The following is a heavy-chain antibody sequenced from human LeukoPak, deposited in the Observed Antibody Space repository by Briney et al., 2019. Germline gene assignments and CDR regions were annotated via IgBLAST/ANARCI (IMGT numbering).Heavy chain of an antibody. CDR3: ARQVVIIPSSRGGPWFDP. D-gene: IGHD2/OR15-2a*01. CDR1: GGSFSGYY. V-gene: IGHV4-34*01. Sequence: SEALSLTCAVYGGSFSGYYWSWIRQPPGKGLEWIGEINHSGSTNYNPSPKSRVTISVDTSKNQFSLKLSSVTAADTAVYSCARQVVIIPSSRGGPWFDPWGQGTLVAVSS. J-gene: IGHJ5*01. CDR2: INHSGST.